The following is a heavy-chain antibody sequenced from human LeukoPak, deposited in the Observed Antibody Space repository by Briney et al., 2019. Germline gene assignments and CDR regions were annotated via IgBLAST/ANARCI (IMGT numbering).Heavy chain of an antibody. Sequence: PGGSLRPSCAASAFTFSSYGMSWFRQVPGKGLEWVSAITDSGGNTYYADSVKGRFTIFRDNSKNTLFLQMNSLRADDTAVYYCAKDFDFWSGYHYFDYWGQGTLVTVTS. V-gene: IGHV3-23*01. CDR1: AFTFSSYG. D-gene: IGHD3-3*01. CDR3: AKDFDFWSGYHYFDY. CDR2: ITDSGGNT. J-gene: IGHJ4*02.